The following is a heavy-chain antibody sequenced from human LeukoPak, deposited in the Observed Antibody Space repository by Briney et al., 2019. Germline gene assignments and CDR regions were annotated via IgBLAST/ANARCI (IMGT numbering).Heavy chain of an antibody. CDR1: GFTFSTYA. Sequence: GRSLRLSCAASGFTFSTYAMHWFRQAPGKGLEWVAVISYDGSNTYYADSVKGRFTISRDSSKNTLYLQMNSLRAEDTAVYYCAKDRVRYSGSREGFDYWGQGTLVTVSS. J-gene: IGHJ4*02. D-gene: IGHD1-26*01. CDR3: AKDRVRYSGSREGFDY. CDR2: ISYDGSNT. V-gene: IGHV3-30-3*01.